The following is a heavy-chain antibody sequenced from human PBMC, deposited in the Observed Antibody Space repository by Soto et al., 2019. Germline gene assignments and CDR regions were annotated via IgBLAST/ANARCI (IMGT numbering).Heavy chain of an antibody. V-gene: IGHV1-18*01. Sequence: ASVEVSCKASGYTFTSNGSSWVRQAPRQGLEWMGWISAYNGNTNYAQKLQGRVTMTTDTSTSAAYMELRSLRSDDTAVYYCARVMGATTYYYYYGMDVWGQGTTVTVSS. CDR2: ISAYNGNT. CDR1: GYTFTSNG. CDR3: ARVMGATTYYYYYGMDV. D-gene: IGHD1-26*01. J-gene: IGHJ6*02.